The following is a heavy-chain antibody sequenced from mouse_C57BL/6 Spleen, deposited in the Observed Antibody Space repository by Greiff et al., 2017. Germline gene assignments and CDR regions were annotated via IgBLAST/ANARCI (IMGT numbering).Heavy chain of an antibody. D-gene: IGHD2-12*01. Sequence: QVTLKVCGPGILQSSQTLSLTCSFSGFSLSTSGMGVSWIRQPSGKGLVWLAHIYWDDDKRSNPSLQSRLTISKDTSRNQVFLKITSVDTAETATYYCARREGDDEARDYWGQGTSVTVSS. CDR3: ARREGDDEARDY. CDR2: IYWDDDK. V-gene: IGHV8-12*01. J-gene: IGHJ4*01. CDR1: GFSLSTSGMG.